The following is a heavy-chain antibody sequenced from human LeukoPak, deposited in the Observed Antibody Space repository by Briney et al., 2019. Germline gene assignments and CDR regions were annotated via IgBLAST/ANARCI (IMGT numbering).Heavy chain of an antibody. Sequence: SETLSLTCTASGASISSYYCSWIRQPPGKGLEWIGYIYYTGNSNYNPSLKSRVTMSVDTSKNQFSLKLSSVTAADTAVYFCAKEVSYGFDSWGQGTLVTVSS. D-gene: IGHD5-18*01. J-gene: IGHJ4*02. CDR2: IYYTGNS. CDR1: GASISSYY. CDR3: AKEVSYGFDS. V-gene: IGHV4-59*01.